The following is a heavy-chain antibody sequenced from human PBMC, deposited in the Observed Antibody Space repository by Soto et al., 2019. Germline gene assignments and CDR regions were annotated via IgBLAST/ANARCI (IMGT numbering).Heavy chain of an antibody. V-gene: IGHV5-51*01. D-gene: IGHD3-9*01. J-gene: IGHJ5*02. CDR2: IYPGDSDT. CDR3: ARLLYYDILTGYLTENWFDP. Sequence: GESLKISCKGSGYSFTSYWIGWVRQMPGKGLEWMGIIYPGDSDTRYSPSFQGQVTISADKSISTAYLQWSSLKASDTAMYYCARLLYYDILTGYLTENWFDPWGQGTLVTVSS. CDR1: GYSFTSYW.